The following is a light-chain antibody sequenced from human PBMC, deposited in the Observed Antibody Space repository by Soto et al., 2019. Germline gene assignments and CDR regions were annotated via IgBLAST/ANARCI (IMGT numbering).Light chain of an antibody. CDR2: RAS. CDR1: QSVSSDY. Sequence: EIVLTQSPGTLSLSLGERATLSCRASQSVSSDYVAWYRQKPGQVPTVLIYRASTRATGIPDRFSGSESGTDISLTISRVEPEDFAVYYCRQYGSSPLTFGGGTRVEIK. CDR3: RQYGSSPLT. V-gene: IGKV3-20*01. J-gene: IGKJ4*01.